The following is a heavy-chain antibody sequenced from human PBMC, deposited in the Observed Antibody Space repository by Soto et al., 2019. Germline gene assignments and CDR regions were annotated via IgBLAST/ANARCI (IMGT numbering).Heavy chain of an antibody. V-gene: IGHV3-49*03. J-gene: IGHJ3*02. CDR2: IRSKAYGGTT. D-gene: IGHD3-22*01. Sequence: GGSLRLSCTASGFTFGDYAMSWFRQAPGKGLEWVGFIRSKAYGGTTEYAASVKGRFTISRDDSKSIAYLQMNSLKTEDTAVYYCTRYQWDYYDSSGSRGAFDIWGQGTMVTV. CDR1: GFTFGDYA. CDR3: TRYQWDYYDSSGSRGAFDI.